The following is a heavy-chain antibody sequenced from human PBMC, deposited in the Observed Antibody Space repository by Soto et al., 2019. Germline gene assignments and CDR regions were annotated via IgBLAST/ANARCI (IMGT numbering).Heavy chain of an antibody. CDR2: INPNSGGT. D-gene: IGHD2-15*01. CDR1: GYTFTGYY. V-gene: IGHV1-2*02. J-gene: IGHJ4*02. CDR3: ATIFGDCSGGSCPRTDY. Sequence: QVQLVQSGAEVKKPGASVKVSCKASGYTFTGYYMHWVRQAPGQGLEWMGWINPNSGGTNYAQKFQGGVTMPRDTSISTAYMELSRLRSDDTAVYYCATIFGDCSGGSCPRTDYWGQGTLVTVSS.